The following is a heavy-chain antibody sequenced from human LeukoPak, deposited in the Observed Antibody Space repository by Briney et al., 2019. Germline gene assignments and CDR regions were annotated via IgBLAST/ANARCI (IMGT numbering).Heavy chain of an antibody. CDR1: GGSFSGYY. D-gene: IGHD2/OR15-2a*01. Sequence: SETLSLTCAVYGGSFSGYYWSWIRQPPGKGLEWIGEINHSGSTNYNPSLKSRVTISVDTSKNQFSLKLSSVTAADTAVYYCARGPFPMRAFDIWGHGTMVTVSS. V-gene: IGHV4-34*01. J-gene: IGHJ3*02. CDR2: INHSGST. CDR3: ARGPFPMRAFDI.